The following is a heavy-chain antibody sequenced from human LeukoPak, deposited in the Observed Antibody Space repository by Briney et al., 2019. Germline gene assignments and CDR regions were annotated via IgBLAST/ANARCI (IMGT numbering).Heavy chain of an antibody. CDR3: ARGQLRFRPYYYYYYMDV. J-gene: IGHJ6*03. D-gene: IGHD3-16*01. CDR1: GYTFTSYD. V-gene: IGHV1-8*01. Sequence: ASVKVSCKASGYTFTSYDINWVRQATGQGLEWMGWMNPNSGNTGYAQKFQGRVTMTRNTSISTAYLELSSLRSKDTAVYYCARGQLRFRPYYYYYYMDVWGKGTTVTVSS. CDR2: MNPNSGNT.